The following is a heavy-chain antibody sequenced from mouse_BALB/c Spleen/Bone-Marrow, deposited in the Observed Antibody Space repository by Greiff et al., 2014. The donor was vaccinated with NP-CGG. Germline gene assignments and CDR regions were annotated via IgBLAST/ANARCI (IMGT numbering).Heavy chain of an antibody. CDR1: GFNIKDTY. J-gene: IGHJ4*01. D-gene: IGHD2-1*01. CDR3: ASSGNYEGGAMDY. V-gene: IGHV14-3*02. Sequence: VHVKQSGAELVKPGASVKLSCTASGFNIKDTYMHWVKQRPEQGLEWIGGIDPANGNTKYVPTFQGKATITADTSSNTAYLQLSSLTSEDTAVYYCASSGNYEGGAMDYWGQGISVTASS. CDR2: IDPANGNT.